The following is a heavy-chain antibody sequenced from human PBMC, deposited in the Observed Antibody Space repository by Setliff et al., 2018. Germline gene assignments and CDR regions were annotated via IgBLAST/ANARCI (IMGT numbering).Heavy chain of an antibody. CDR1: GFTFSRYW. V-gene: IGHV3-7*01. CDR2: IKQDGSEK. Sequence: PGGSLRLSCAASGFTFSRYWMSWVRQAPGKGLEWVANIKQDGSEKYYVDSVKGRFTISRDNAKNSLYLQMNSLRAEDTAVYYCARDHVYGPQYYYYYGMDVWGQGTTVTVSS. CDR3: ARDHVYGPQYYYYYGMDV. D-gene: IGHD3-10*01. J-gene: IGHJ6*02.